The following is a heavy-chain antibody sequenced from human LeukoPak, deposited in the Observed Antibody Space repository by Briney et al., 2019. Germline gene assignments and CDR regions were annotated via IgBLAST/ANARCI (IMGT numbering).Heavy chain of an antibody. Sequence: PGRSLRLSCAASGFMFRRYGIHWVRQAPGSGLEWVAIIWHDGSNKLYADSVKGRLTISRDNSKNTVYVEMNSLRAEDTAVYYCAKPYYSGSGSYDYWGQGTLVTVSS. CDR3: AKPYYSGSGSYDY. D-gene: IGHD3-10*01. CDR1: GFMFRRYG. V-gene: IGHV3-33*06. J-gene: IGHJ4*02. CDR2: IWHDGSNK.